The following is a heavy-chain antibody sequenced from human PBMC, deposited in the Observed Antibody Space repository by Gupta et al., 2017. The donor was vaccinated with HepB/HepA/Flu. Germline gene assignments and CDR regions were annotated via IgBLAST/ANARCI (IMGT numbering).Heavy chain of an antibody. D-gene: IGHD2-8*01. V-gene: IGHV1-46*01. Sequence: QVQLVQSGAEVKKPGASVKVSCKASGYTFTSYYMHWVRQAPGQGLEWMGIINPSGGSTSYEQKFQGRVTMTRDTSTSTVYMELSSLRSEDTAVYYCARQDIVLMVYADGGYYFDYWGQGTLVTVSS. J-gene: IGHJ4*02. CDR1: GYTFTSYY. CDR3: ARQDIVLMVYADGGYYFDY. CDR2: INPSGGST.